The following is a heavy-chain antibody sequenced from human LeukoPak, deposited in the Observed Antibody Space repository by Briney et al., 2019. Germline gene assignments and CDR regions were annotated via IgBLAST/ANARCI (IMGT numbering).Heavy chain of an antibody. CDR1: GGSISSSSYY. CDR3: ASTSDYYYGKFDY. D-gene: IGHD3-22*01. V-gene: IGHV4-39*01. CDR2: IYYSGST. Sequence: PSETLSLTCTVSGGSISSSSYYWGWIRQPPGKGLEWIGSIYYSGSTYYNPSLKSRVAISVDTSKNQFSLKLSSVTAADTAVYYCASTSDYYYGKFDYWGQGTLVTVSS. J-gene: IGHJ4*02.